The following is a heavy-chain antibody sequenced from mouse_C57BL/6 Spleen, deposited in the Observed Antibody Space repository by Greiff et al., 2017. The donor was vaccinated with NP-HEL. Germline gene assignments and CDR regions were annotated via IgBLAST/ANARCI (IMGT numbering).Heavy chain of an antibody. Sequence: VQLQQSGPELVKPGASVKISCKASGYSFTGYYMNWVKQSPEKSLEWIGEINPSTGGTTYNQKFKAKATLTVDKSSSTAYMQLKSLTSEDSAVYYCASYDGYYYYAMDYWGQGTSVTVSS. CDR1: GYSFTGYY. V-gene: IGHV1-42*01. J-gene: IGHJ4*01. CDR2: INPSTGGT. D-gene: IGHD2-3*01. CDR3: ASYDGYYYYAMDY.